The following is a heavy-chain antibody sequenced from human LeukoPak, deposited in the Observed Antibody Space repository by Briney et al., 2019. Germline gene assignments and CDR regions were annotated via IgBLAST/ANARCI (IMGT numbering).Heavy chain of an antibody. CDR3: AKDSHFDY. CDR1: GFTFSNYW. V-gene: IGHV3-23*01. J-gene: IGHJ4*02. CDR2: INNYGGGT. Sequence: GGSLRLSCAASGFTFSNYWIHWVRQAPGKGLEWVSVINNYGGGTYYADSVKGRFTISRDNSKNTLYLQMNSLRAEDTAVYYCAKDSHFDYWGQGALVTVSS.